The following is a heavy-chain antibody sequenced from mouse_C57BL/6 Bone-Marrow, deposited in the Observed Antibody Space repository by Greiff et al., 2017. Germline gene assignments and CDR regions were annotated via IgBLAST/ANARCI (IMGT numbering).Heavy chain of an antibody. Sequence: EVKVVESGGGLVQPGESLKLSCESNEYEFPSHDMSWVRKTPEKRLELVAAINSYGGSTYYPDTMESRFILSRDNTTNTLYLPLSSLPSEDTALYYCARLPYGRGLAYWGQGTLVTVSA. CDR3: ARLPYGRGLAY. D-gene: IGHD1-1*01. V-gene: IGHV5-2*01. CDR1: EYEFPSHD. CDR2: INSYGGST. J-gene: IGHJ3*01.